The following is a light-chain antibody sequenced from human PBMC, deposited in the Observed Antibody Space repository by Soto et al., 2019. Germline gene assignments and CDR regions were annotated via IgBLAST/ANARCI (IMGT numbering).Light chain of an antibody. J-gene: IGKJ4*01. CDR1: QSVSNY. Sequence: DIVLTQSAATLSLSPGERATLSCRASQSVSNYLAWYQQKPGQAPRLLIYDASNRAPGIPARFSGSGSGADFSLTISSLEREDFAVYYCQQRKSRLTFGGGTKVEIK. CDR3: QQRKSRLT. CDR2: DAS. V-gene: IGKV3-11*01.